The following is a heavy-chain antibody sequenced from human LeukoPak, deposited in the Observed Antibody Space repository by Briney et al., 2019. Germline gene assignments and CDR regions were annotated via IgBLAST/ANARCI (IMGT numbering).Heavy chain of an antibody. CDR3: ARFGSGSYDFDY. D-gene: IGHD1-26*01. CDR1: GYTFTSYD. CDR2: MNPNSGNT. J-gene: IGHJ4*02. V-gene: IGHV1-8*01. Sequence: ASVKVSCKASGYTFTSYDINWVRQATGQGLEWMGWMNPNSGNTGYAQKFQGRVTMTRNTSIGTAYMELSSLRSEDTAVYYCARFGSGSYDFDYWGQGTLVTVSS.